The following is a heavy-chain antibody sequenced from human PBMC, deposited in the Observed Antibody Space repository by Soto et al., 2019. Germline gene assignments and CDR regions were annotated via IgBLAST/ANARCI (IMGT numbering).Heavy chain of an antibody. CDR1: GFTFGHYV. Sequence: GGSLRLSCAASGFTFGHYVMRWFRHAPGKGLEWVSSITGSGGNTYYADSVKGRFTISRDNSKSTLYLQMNSLTAEDTAVYYCAKVGRISGTYSYFDYWGQGTLVTGSS. V-gene: IGHV3-23*01. D-gene: IGHD3-10*01. CDR2: ITGSGGNT. J-gene: IGHJ4*02. CDR3: AKVGRISGTYSYFDY.